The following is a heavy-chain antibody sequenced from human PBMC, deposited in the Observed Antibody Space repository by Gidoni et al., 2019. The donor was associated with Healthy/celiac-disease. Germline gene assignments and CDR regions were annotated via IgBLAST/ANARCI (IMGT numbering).Heavy chain of an antibody. J-gene: IGHJ6*02. Sequence: QVQLVQSGAEVKKPAASVKVSCKASGYTFTSYDINWVRQATGQGLEWMGWMNPNSGNTGYAKKFQGRVTMTRNTSISTAYMELSSLRSEDTAVYYCARGQTLFGYYYGMDVWGQGTTVTVSS. CDR3: ARGQTLFGYYYGMDV. CDR1: GYTFTSYD. CDR2: MNPNSGNT. D-gene: IGHD3-16*01. V-gene: IGHV1-8*01.